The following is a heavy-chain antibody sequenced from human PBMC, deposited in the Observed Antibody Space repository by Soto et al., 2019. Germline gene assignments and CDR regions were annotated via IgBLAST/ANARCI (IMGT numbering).Heavy chain of an antibody. D-gene: IGHD3-9*01. Sequence: QVQLVESGGGVVQPGRSLRLSCAASGFTFSNYGMHWVRQAPGKGLEWVAVISYDGINENYADSVKGRFTISRDNSKNPAYLQMNRLRAEGNAVFLLAKNRSPPGYFDRVLPEYWGQGTQVTVSS. J-gene: IGHJ4*02. CDR2: ISYDGINE. CDR1: GFTFSNYG. V-gene: IGHV3-30*18. CDR3: AKNRSPPGYFDRVLPEY.